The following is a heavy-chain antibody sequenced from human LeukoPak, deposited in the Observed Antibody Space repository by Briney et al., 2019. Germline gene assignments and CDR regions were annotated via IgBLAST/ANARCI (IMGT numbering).Heavy chain of an antibody. D-gene: IGHD1-26*01. Sequence: SQTLSLTCTVSGGSISSGDYYWSWIRQPPGKGLEWIGYIYYSGSTYYNPSLKSRVTISVDTSKNQFSLKLSSVTAADTAVYYCARGIVGATHFDYWGLGTLVTVSS. V-gene: IGHV4-30-4*01. CDR3: ARGIVGATHFDY. J-gene: IGHJ4*02. CDR2: IYYSGST. CDR1: GGSISSGDYY.